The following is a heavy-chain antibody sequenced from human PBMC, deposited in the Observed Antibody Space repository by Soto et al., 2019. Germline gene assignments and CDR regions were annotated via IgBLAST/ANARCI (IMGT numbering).Heavy chain of an antibody. CDR2: ISFDGSNK. Sequence: VQLVESGGGLVQPGGSLRLSCAASGFTFSSHGMHWVRQAPGKGLEWVAVISFDGSNKYYADSVKGRFTISRDNSKSTLYLQMNTLRVDDTAVYSCAKDRVSSSVLRFFDSWGQGTLVTVSS. CDR1: GFTFSSHG. D-gene: IGHD6-6*01. CDR3: AKDRVSSSVLRFFDS. V-gene: IGHV3-30*18. J-gene: IGHJ4*02.